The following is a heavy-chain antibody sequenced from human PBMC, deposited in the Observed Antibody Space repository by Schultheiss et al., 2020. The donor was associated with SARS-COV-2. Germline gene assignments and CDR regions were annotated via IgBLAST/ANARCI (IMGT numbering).Heavy chain of an antibody. J-gene: IGHJ4*02. CDR1: GFTFSSYA. Sequence: GGSLRLSCAASGFTFSSYAMTWVRQAPGKGLEWVSSISSSSSYIYYADSVKGRFTISRDNAKNSLYLQMNSLRAEDTAVYYCARDRYYYDSSGYQQGDYWGQGTLVTVSS. V-gene: IGHV3-21*01. D-gene: IGHD3-22*01. CDR3: ARDRYYYDSSGYQQGDY. CDR2: ISSSSSYI.